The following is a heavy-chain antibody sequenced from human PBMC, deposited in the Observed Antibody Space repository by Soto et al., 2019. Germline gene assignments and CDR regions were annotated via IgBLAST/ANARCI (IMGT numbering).Heavy chain of an antibody. CDR2: IYTSGST. CDR1: GGSISSYY. D-gene: IGHD5-18*01. CDR3: AREAPGLTAMVPFDY. J-gene: IGHJ4*02. V-gene: IGHV4-4*07. Sequence: QVQLQESGPGLVKPSETLSLTCTVSGGSISSYYWSWIRQPAGKGLEWIGRIYTSGSTNYNPSLKSRVSMSVDTSKNQFSLKLSSVTAADTAVYYCAREAPGLTAMVPFDYWGQGTLVTVSS.